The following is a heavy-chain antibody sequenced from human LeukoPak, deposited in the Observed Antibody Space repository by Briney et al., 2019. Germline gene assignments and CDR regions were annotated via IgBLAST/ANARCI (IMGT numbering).Heavy chain of an antibody. CDR3: ARHDSWAGWFDP. CDR1: GLTVSDNY. CDR2: IYSGGTT. Sequence: GGSLRLSCAASGLTVSDNYMSWVRQAPGKGLEWVSVIYSGGTTYSADSVKGRFTISRDNSKNTLYLQMNSLRAEDTAVYYCARHDSWAGWFDPWGQGTLVTVSS. J-gene: IGHJ5*02. D-gene: IGHD3-22*01. V-gene: IGHV3-53*01.